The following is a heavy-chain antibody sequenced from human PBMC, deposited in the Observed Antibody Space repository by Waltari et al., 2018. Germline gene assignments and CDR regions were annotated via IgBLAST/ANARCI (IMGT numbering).Heavy chain of an antibody. Sequence: VQLVESGGGLVKPGGSLSLSCAASGFTFSSYSMIWIRQHPGKGLEWIGYSYDSGSTYYNPSLKSRVTISLDTSKNQSSLKLSSVTAADTAVYYCAAYSRVWLFDPCGQGTLVTVSS. CDR3: AAYSRVWLFDP. D-gene: IGHD6-19*01. CDR2: SYDSGST. J-gene: IGHJ5*02. CDR1: GFTFSSYS. V-gene: IGHV4-59*06.